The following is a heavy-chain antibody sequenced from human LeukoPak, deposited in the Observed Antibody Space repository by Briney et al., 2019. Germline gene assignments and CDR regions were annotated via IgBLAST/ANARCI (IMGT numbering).Heavy chain of an antibody. CDR3: ARDGRTVGVEHPYYLDY. J-gene: IGHJ4*02. CDR1: GFTFSSYS. CDR2: ISSSSSYI. V-gene: IGHV3-21*01. Sequence: GGSLRLSCAASGFTFSSYSMNWVRQAPGKGLEWVSSISSSSSYIYYADSVKGRFTISRDNAKNSLYLQMNSLRAEDTAVYYCARDGRTVGVEHPYYLDYWGEGTLVTVSS. D-gene: IGHD2-8*02.